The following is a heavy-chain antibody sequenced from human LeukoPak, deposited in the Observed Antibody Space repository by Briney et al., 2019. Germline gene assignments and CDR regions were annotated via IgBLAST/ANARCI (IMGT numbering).Heavy chain of an antibody. D-gene: IGHD3-10*01. J-gene: IGHJ4*02. CDR3: ARGGPGSHFDY. Sequence: SETLSLTYAVSGYSISSGYYWGWIRQPPGKGLEWIGSIYHSGSTYYNPSLKSRVTISVDTSKNQFSLKLSSVTAADTAVYYCARGGPGSHFDYWGQGTLVTVSS. V-gene: IGHV4-38-2*01. CDR2: IYHSGST. CDR1: GYSISSGYY.